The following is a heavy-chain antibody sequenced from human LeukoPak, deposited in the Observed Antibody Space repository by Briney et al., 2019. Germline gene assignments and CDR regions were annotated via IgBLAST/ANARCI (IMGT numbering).Heavy chain of an antibody. Sequence: SETLSLTCTVSGGSIGSYYWNWIRKPPGKGLEYIGYIFYSGRTNYNPSLKSRVTISVDTSKNWFSLRLTSVTAADTAVYYCARGQKYTYGYTVTELGSRYFDYWGQGTLVTVSS. V-gene: IGHV4-59*01. CDR1: GGSIGSYY. J-gene: IGHJ4*02. CDR2: IFYSGRT. CDR3: ARGQKYTYGYTVTELGSRYFDY. D-gene: IGHD5-18*01.